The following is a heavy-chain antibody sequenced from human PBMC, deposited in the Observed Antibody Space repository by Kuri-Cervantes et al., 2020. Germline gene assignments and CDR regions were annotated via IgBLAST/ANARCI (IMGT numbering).Heavy chain of an antibody. D-gene: IGHD3-16*01. CDR1: GFTFDTYG. CDR3: ASYTNLWGSYTEY. CDR2: ISQSSSTI. V-gene: IGHV3-48*04. Sequence: GESLKISCAASGFTFDTYGMNWVRQAPGKGLEWVSYISQSSSTIYYPDSVKGRFTISRDNAKNSLYLQMNSLRAGDTAVYYCASYTNLWGSYTEYWGQGTLVTVSS. J-gene: IGHJ4*02.